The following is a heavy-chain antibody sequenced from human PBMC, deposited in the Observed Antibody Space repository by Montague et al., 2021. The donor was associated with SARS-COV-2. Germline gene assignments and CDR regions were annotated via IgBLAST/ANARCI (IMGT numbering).Heavy chain of an antibody. Sequence: CAISGDSVSSNRAAWNWIRRPPSRGLEWLGRTYYRSKWYNDYAVSVKSRITINPDTSKNQFSLQLNSVTPEDTAVYYCARDDPYCTNGVCYTGNWFDPWGQGTLVTVPS. CDR3: ARDDPYCTNGVCYTGNWFDP. V-gene: IGHV6-1*01. CDR2: TYYRSKWYN. D-gene: IGHD2-8*01. CDR1: GDSVSSNRAA. J-gene: IGHJ5*02.